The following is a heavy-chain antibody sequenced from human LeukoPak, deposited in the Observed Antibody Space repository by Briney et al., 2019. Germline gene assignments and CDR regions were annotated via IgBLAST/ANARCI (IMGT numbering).Heavy chain of an antibody. CDR2: ISYDGSNK. D-gene: IGHD4-17*01. V-gene: IGHV3-30*04. Sequence: GGSLRLSCAASGFTFSNHAMHWVRQTPGKGLEWVAVISYDGSNKYYADSVKGRFTISRDNSKNTLFLQMNSLRAGDTAVYYCARDFYPSTTVTTSLDYWGQGTLVTVSS. CDR3: ARDFYPSTTVTTSLDY. J-gene: IGHJ4*02. CDR1: GFTFSNHA.